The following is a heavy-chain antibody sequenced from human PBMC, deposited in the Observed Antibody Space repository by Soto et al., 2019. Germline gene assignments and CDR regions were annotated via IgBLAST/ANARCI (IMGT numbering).Heavy chain of an antibody. D-gene: IGHD3-9*01. CDR1: GYTFTNYW. CDR3: ARRDMLTGYVYFDY. J-gene: IGHJ4*02. V-gene: IGHV5-51*01. CDR2: IYPDDSDT. Sequence: PGESLKISCKASGYTFTNYWVGWVRQMPGKGLEWMGIIYPDDSDTRYSPSFQGHVTISADKSISTAYLQWSSLKASDSATYYCARRDMLTGYVYFDYWGQGTQVTVSS.